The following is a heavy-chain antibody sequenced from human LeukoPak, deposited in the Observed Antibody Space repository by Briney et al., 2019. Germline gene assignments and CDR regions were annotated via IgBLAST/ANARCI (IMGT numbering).Heavy chain of an antibody. Sequence: GGSLRLSCAASGFTFSNFGMHWVRQAPGKGLEWVAVISYDGKNEYYTDSAKGRFTISRDNAKNTVYLQMYSLRAEDTAVYYCAKGSNYYDSGSLDYWGQGTLVTVSS. V-gene: IGHV3-30*18. CDR3: AKGSNYYDSGSLDY. CDR1: GFTFSNFG. D-gene: IGHD3-10*01. CDR2: ISYDGKNE. J-gene: IGHJ4*02.